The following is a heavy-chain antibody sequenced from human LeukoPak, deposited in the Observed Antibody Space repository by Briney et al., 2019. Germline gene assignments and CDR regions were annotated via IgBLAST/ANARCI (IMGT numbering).Heavy chain of an antibody. CDR3: AKDYEGYGSGPFDY. CDR1: GFTFSSYG. CDR2: ISYDGSNK. D-gene: IGHD3-10*01. J-gene: IGHJ4*02. V-gene: IGHV3-30*18. Sequence: GGSLRLSCAASGFTFSSYGMHWVRQAPGKGLEWVAVISYDGSNKYYADSVKGRFTISRDNSKNTLYLQMNSLRAEDTAVYYCAKDYEGYGSGPFDYWGQGTLVTVSS.